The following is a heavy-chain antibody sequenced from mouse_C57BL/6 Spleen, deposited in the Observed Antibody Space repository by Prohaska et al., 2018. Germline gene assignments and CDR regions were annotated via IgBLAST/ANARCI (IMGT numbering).Heavy chain of an antibody. D-gene: IGHD1-1*01. V-gene: IGHV11-2*01. Sequence: EVQLLETGGGLVQHGGSRGLSCEGSGFTFSGFWMSWIRQTPGKNLEWIGDINSDGSALNYTPSIKDRFTIFRDKDKSTLYLQMSNVRSEDTDTYLCTRYGSSYGYLEVWGTGTTVTV. CDR2: INSDGSAL. CDR1: GFTFSGFW. J-gene: IGHJ1*03. CDR3: TRYGSSYGYLEV.